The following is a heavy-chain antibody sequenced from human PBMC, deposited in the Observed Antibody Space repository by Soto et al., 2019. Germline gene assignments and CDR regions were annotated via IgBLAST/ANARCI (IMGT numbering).Heavy chain of an antibody. Sequence: GGSLRLSCEASGFTFSDYWIHWVRQAPRKRLEWLSSISSSGYIFSTDSVRGRFTISRDNAKNSVYPQINSLRAEDTAVYFCARDCSGGSCYPGMDVWGQGTTVTVSS. J-gene: IGHJ6*02. CDR3: ARDCSGGSCYPGMDV. CDR1: GFTFSDYW. CDR2: ISSSGYI. V-gene: IGHV3-21*01. D-gene: IGHD2-15*01.